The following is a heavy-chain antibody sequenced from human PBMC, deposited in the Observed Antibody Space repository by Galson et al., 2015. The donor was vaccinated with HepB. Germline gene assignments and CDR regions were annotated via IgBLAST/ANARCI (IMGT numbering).Heavy chain of an antibody. CDR2: TSGSGGRT. CDR3: AKEPVHGDYDSWSGYYFDS. J-gene: IGHJ4*02. D-gene: IGHD3-3*01. CDR1: GFTFSSYA. Sequence: SLRLSCAASGFTFSSYAMNWVRQAPGKGLEWVSGTSGSGGRTYDADSVKGRFTISRDNSKNTLFVQMNSLRVEDTAVYYCAKEPVHGDYDSWSGYYFDSWGQGTLVIVSS. V-gene: IGHV3-23*01.